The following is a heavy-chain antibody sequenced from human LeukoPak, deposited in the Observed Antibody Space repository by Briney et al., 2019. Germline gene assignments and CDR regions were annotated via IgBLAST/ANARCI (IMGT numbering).Heavy chain of an antibody. D-gene: IGHD5-18*01. Sequence: SETLSLTCTVSGGSISSGGYYWSWIRQPAGKGLEWIGRIYTSGSTNYNPSLKSRVTISVDTSKNHFSLKLSSVTAADTAVYYCARDKTSNTAMVEGAFDIWGQGTMVTVSS. J-gene: IGHJ3*02. V-gene: IGHV4-61*02. CDR3: ARDKTSNTAMVEGAFDI. CDR1: GGSISSGGYY. CDR2: IYTSGST.